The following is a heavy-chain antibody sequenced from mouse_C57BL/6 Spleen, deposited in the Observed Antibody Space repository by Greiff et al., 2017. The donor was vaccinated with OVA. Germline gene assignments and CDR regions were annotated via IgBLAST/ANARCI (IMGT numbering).Heavy chain of an antibody. D-gene: IGHD1-1*01. CDR3: ARRTVTTEGDY. Sequence: EVMLVESGGGLVKPGGSLKLSCAASGFTFSDYGMHWVRQAPETGLEWVAYISSGSSTIYYADTVKGRFTISRDNAKNTLFLQMTSLRSEDTAMYYCARRTVTTEGDYWGQGTSVTVSS. CDR2: ISSGSSTI. V-gene: IGHV5-17*01. J-gene: IGHJ4*01. CDR1: GFTFSDYG.